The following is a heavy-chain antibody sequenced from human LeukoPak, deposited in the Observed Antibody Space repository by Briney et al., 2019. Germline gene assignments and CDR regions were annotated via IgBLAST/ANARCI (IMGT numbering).Heavy chain of an antibody. CDR3: ARIYYDRRGHYYDY. CDR1: GFTFRNYA. J-gene: IGHJ4*02. V-gene: IGHV3-64*01. D-gene: IGHD3-22*01. CDR2: ITGDGGAT. Sequence: GGSLSLSCAASGFTFRNYAMHWVRQAPGEGLEYVSAITGDGGATYYARSVKDRFTISRDNSKNTLYLQMGSLRAEDMAVYYCARIYYDRRGHYYDYWGQGTLVTVSS.